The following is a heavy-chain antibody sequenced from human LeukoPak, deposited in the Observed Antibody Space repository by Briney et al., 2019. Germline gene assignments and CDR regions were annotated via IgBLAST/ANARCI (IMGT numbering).Heavy chain of an antibody. CDR3: ATNAGSYYGSGSYHSF. V-gene: IGHV3-23*01. CDR1: GFMFRSYA. Sequence: GGSLRLSCVDSGFMFRSYAMSWVRQAPGKGLEWVSAISGSGGSTYYEDPVKGRFAISRDNSKNTLFLLMNSLRVEDSAVYYCATNAGSYYGSGSYHSFWGQGTLVTVSS. CDR2: ISGSGGST. J-gene: IGHJ4*02. D-gene: IGHD3-10*01.